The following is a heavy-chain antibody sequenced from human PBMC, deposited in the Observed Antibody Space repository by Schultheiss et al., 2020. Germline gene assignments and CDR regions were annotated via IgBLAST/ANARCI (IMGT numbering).Heavy chain of an antibody. CDR1: GGSISSYY. V-gene: IGHV4-59*12. CDR2: IYYSGST. CDR3: ANFRGRNWFDP. Sequence: SETLSLTCTVSGGSISSYYWSWIRQPPGKGLEWIGYIYYSGSTNYNPSLKSRVTISVDTSKNQFSLKLSSVTAADTAVYYCANFRGRNWFDPWGQGTLVTVSS. J-gene: IGHJ5*02. D-gene: IGHD3-10*01.